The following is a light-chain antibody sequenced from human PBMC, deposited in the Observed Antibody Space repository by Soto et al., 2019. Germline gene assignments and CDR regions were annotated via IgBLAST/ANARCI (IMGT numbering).Light chain of an antibody. CDR3: QRYNDSQYV. CDR2: KAI. V-gene: IGKV1-5*03. CDR1: QSITTW. J-gene: IGKJ2*01. Sequence: DIQMTQSPSTLSASVGDRVTITCRASQSITTWLAWYQQKPGKAPKLLIYKAINLQSGGPSRFSGSGSGTEFTLPISSLQPDDFVTYYCQRYNDSQYVFGQGTKLDMK.